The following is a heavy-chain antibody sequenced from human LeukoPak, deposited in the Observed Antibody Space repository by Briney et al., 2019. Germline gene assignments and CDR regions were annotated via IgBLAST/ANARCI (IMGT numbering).Heavy chain of an antibody. J-gene: IGHJ4*02. CDR2: INSNSGGT. D-gene: IGHD3-22*01. Sequence: ASVKVSCKASGYTFTGYYMHRVRQAPGQGLEWMGWINSNSGGTNYAQKFQGRVTMTRDTSISTAYMELSRLRSDDTAVYYCATTQYYYDSSGYFGYWGQGTLVTVSS. CDR1: GYTFTGYY. CDR3: ATTQYYYDSSGYFGY. V-gene: IGHV1-2*02.